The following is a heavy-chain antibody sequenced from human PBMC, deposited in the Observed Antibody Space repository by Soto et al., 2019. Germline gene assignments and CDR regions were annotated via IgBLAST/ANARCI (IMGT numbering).Heavy chain of an antibody. J-gene: IGHJ6*02. V-gene: IGHV1-18*01. CDR1: GYTFTSYG. CDR3: VRQYRDSQYYSGLDV. D-gene: IGHD6-6*01. Sequence: GASVKVSCKASGYTFTSYGISWVRQAPGQGLEWMGWISAYNGNTNYAQKLQGRVTMTTDTSTSTAYMELRSLRSDDTAVYYCVRQYRDSQYYSGLDVWGQGTTVTVSS. CDR2: ISAYNGNT.